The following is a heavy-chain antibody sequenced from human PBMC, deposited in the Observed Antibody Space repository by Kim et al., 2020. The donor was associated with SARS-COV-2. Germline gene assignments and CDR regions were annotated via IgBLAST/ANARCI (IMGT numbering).Heavy chain of an antibody. V-gene: IGHV4-59*01. D-gene: IGHD4-4*01. CDR2: IYYSGST. J-gene: IGHJ4*02. Sequence: SETLSLTCTVSGGSISSYYWSWIRQPPGKGLEWIGYIYYSGSTNYNPSLKSRVTISVDTSKNQFSLKLSSVTAADTAVYYCARGSNSSPLVDYWGQGTLVTVSS. CDR1: GGSISSYY. CDR3: ARGSNSSPLVDY.